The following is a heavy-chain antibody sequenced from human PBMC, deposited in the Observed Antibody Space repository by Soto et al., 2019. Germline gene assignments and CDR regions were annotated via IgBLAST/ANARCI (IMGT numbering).Heavy chain of an antibody. V-gene: IGHV3-23*01. J-gene: IGHJ4*01. D-gene: IGHD2-21*02. CDR3: AKDDVSGDGLWLVSD. CDR2: ITGSVLTI. CDR1: GFTFSKYA. Sequence: VQLLESGGGLVQPGGSLRLSCEASGFTFSKYAMIWVRQAPGKGQEWVSGITGSVLTIEHSASVKGRFTISRDNSKNTVYLQMNSLRAEYTAIYYCAKDDVSGDGLWLVSDWGQGTPVTVS.